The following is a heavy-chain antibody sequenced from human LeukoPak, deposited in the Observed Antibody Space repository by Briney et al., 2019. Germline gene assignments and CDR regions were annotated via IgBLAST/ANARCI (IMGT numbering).Heavy chain of an antibody. D-gene: IGHD2-2*01. CDR3: ARGNRPSYCSSPSCSKSYYFHY. CDR2: IYYSGST. Sequence: ASETLSLTCTVSGGSISSGDYYWSWIRQPPGKGLEWIGYIYYSGSTYYNPSLKSRVTISVDTSKNQFSLKLSSVTAADTAVYYCARGNRPSYCSSPSCSKSYYFHYWGQGTLVTVSS. J-gene: IGHJ4*02. V-gene: IGHV4-30-4*01. CDR1: GGSISSGDYY.